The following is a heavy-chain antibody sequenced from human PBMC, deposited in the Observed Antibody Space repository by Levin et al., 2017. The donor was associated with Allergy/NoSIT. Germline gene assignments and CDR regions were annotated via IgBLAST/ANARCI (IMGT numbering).Heavy chain of an antibody. D-gene: IGHD2-2*01. J-gene: IGHJ4*02. CDR1: GFTFSRYW. Sequence: GGSLRLSCAASGFTFSRYWMHWVRQAPGKGLVWVSRITGDGRETNYADSVGGRFTISRDNAKNTLYLEMNSLRAEDTAVYYCVRGGCSSTSCLDYWGQGILVTVSS. CDR3: VRGGCSSTSCLDY. V-gene: IGHV3-74*01. CDR2: ITGDGRET.